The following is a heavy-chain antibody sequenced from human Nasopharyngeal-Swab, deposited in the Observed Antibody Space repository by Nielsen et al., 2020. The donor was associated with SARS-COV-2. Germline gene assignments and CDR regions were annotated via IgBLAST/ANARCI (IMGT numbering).Heavy chain of an antibody. V-gene: IGHV1-2*04. CDR3: ARGPYYDFWSGYSSYYYMDV. Sequence: ASVKVSCKASGCTFTGYYMHWVRQAPGQGLEWMGWINPNSGGTNYAQKFQGWVTMTRDTSISTAYMELSRPRSDDTAVYYCARGPYYDFWSGYSSYYYMDVWGKGTTVTVSS. J-gene: IGHJ6*03. CDR2: INPNSGGT. D-gene: IGHD3-3*01. CDR1: GCTFTGYY.